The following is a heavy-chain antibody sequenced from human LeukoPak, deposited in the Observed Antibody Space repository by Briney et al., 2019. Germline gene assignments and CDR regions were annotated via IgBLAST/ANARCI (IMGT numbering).Heavy chain of an antibody. CDR2: ISGSGGST. J-gene: IGHJ4*02. CDR3: ARIVGATTDFDY. CDR1: GFTFSSYG. V-gene: IGHV3-23*01. Sequence: GGTLRLSCAASGFTFSSYGMSWVRQAPGKGLEWVSAISGSGGSTYYADSVKGRFTISRDNSKNTLYLQMNSLRAEDTAVYYCARIVGATTDFDYWGQGTLVTVSS. D-gene: IGHD1-26*01.